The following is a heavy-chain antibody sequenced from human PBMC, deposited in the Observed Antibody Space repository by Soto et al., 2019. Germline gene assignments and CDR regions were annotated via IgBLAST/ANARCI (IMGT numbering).Heavy chain of an antibody. V-gene: IGHV1-18*01. CDR1: GYTFTSYG. D-gene: IGHD2-15*01. CDR3: ARGQFSRWWYQGDDY. CDR2: ISAYNGNT. J-gene: IGHJ4*02. Sequence: QVQLVQSGAEVKKPGASVKVSCKASGYTFTSYGISWVRQAPGQGLEWMGWISAYNGNTNYALKLQVRVTMTTHTSTGTAYMELRSLRVHDTAEYYCARGQFSRWWYQGDDYWGQGTLVTVSS.